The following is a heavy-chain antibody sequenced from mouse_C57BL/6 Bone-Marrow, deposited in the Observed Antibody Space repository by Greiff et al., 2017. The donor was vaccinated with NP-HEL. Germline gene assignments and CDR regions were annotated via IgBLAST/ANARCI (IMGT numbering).Heavy chain of an antibody. Sequence: VQLQQSGAELVRPGASVKLSCTASGFNIKDDYMHWVKQRPEQGLEWIGWLDPENGDTEYASKFQGKATITADTSSNTAYLQLSSLTSEDTAVYYCTNLAWFAYWGQGTLVTVSA. CDR1: GFNIKDDY. J-gene: IGHJ3*01. D-gene: IGHD4-1*02. CDR2: LDPENGDT. V-gene: IGHV14-4*01. CDR3: TNLAWFAY.